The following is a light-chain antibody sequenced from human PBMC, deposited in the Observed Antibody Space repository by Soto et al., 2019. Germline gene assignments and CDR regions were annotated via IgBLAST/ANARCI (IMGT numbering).Light chain of an antibody. J-gene: IGKJ4*01. Sequence: DIQLTQSPSFLSASVGDRVTITCRASQGISSYLAWYQQKPGKAPKLLIYAASTLQSGVPSRFSGSGSVTEFTLTISSLQPEDFATYYCQQLNSYPFTFGGGTKVDIK. CDR1: QGISSY. CDR2: AAS. V-gene: IGKV1-9*01. CDR3: QQLNSYPFT.